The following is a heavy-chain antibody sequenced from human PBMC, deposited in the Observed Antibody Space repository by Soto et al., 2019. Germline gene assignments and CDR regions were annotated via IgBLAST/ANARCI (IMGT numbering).Heavy chain of an antibody. CDR1: GGSISSYY. Sequence: SETLSLTCTVSGGSISSYYWSWIRQPPGKGLEWIGYIYYSGSTNYNPSLKSRVTISVDTSKNRFSLKLSSVTAADTAVYYCARSVSGSYYIPKRGMDVWGQGTTVTVSS. CDR2: IYYSGST. D-gene: IGHD3-10*01. V-gene: IGHV4-59*01. CDR3: ARSVSGSYYIPKRGMDV. J-gene: IGHJ6*02.